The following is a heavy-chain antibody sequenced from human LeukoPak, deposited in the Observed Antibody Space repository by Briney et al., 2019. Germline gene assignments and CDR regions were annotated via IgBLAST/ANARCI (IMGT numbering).Heavy chain of an antibody. Sequence: VASVKVSCKASGYTFTCYYMHGVRQAPGQGLEWMGWINPNSGGTNYAQKFQGRVTMTRDTSISTAYMELSRLRSDDTAVYYCARGGDYGSCRWFVAWGAGNLVTVSS. D-gene: IGHD4-17*01. CDR3: ARGGDYGSCRWFVA. CDR1: GYTFTCYY. V-gene: IGHV1-2*02. CDR2: INPNSGGT. J-gene: IGHJ5*02.